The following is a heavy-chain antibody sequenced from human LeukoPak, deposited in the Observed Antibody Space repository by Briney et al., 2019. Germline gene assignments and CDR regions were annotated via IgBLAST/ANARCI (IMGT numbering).Heavy chain of an antibody. CDR1: GGSISSSNNYY. D-gene: IGHD3-22*01. V-gene: IGHV4-39*07. Sequence: SETLSLTCKVSGGSISSSNNYYWGWIRQPPGKGLEWIGGIYYSGSTYYNPSLKTRVTIPVDTSKNQFSLKVTSVTAADTAVYYCARVDSYYYMDVWGKGTTVTVSS. CDR3: ARVDSYYYMDV. J-gene: IGHJ6*03. CDR2: IYYSGST.